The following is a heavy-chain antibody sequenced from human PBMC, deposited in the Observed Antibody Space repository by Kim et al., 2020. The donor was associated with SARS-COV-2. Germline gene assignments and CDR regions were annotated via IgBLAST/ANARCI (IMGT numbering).Heavy chain of an antibody. D-gene: IGHD2-15*01. CDR3: AKDTSVVTPYYYYYGMDV. Sequence: GGSLRLSCAASGFTFDDYAMHWVRQAPGKGLEWVSGISWNSGSIGYADSVKGRFTISRDNAKNSLYLQMNSLRAEDTALYYCAKDTSVVTPYYYYYGMDVWGQGTTVTVSS. J-gene: IGHJ6*02. V-gene: IGHV3-9*01. CDR1: GFTFDDYA. CDR2: ISWNSGSI.